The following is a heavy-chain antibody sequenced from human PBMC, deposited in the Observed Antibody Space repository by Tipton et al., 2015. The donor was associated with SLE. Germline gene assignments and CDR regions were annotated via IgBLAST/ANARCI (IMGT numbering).Heavy chain of an antibody. Sequence: TLSLTCSVSGASISKSYWNWIRQPPGKGLEWIGNIYYGGSTNYNPSLKSRVTISVDTSSSQISLNVTSVTAADTAVYYCSRGTPSGNPHSRNWSRGPLDSWGQGILVTVSS. D-gene: IGHD6-13*01. CDR2: IYYGGST. J-gene: IGHJ4*02. CDR1: GASISKSY. V-gene: IGHV4-59*01. CDR3: SRGTPSGNPHSRNWSRGPLDS.